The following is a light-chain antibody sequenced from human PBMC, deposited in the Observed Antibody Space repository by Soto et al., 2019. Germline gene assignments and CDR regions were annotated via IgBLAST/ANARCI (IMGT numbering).Light chain of an antibody. CDR1: QSVTTY. CDR3: QQRSNWPPTIT. Sequence: EIVLTQSPATLSLSPGERVTLSCRASQSVTTYLAWYQQEPGQAPRLLIYDASDRATGIPARFSGSGSGTDFTLTISSLEPEDFAVYYCQQRSNWPPTITFGQGTRLEIK. J-gene: IGKJ5*01. V-gene: IGKV3-11*01. CDR2: DAS.